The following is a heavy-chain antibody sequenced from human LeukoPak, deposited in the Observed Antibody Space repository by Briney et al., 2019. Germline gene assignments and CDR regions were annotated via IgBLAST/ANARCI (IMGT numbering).Heavy chain of an antibody. Sequence: PGRSLRLSCAASGFTFSNYGIHWVRQAPGKGLEWVTVISYDGSNKYYADSVKGRFTISRDNSKNTLYLEMNSLRGEDTAVYYCVKDEVAVAARQPYYYMDVWGRGTTVTVSS. V-gene: IGHV3-30*18. CDR2: ISYDGSNK. CDR3: VKDEVAVAARQPYYYMDV. J-gene: IGHJ6*03. D-gene: IGHD6-19*01. CDR1: GFTFSNYG.